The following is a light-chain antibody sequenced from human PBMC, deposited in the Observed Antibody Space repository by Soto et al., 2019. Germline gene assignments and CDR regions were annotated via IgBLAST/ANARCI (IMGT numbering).Light chain of an antibody. J-gene: IGKJ1*01. CDR2: WAT. V-gene: IGKV4-1*01. Sequence: DIVMTQSPDSLTVSLGERATVNGKSSQSVLYSSKDKNYLAWYQQKPGQPPRLLIYWATSRDSGVPDRFSGSGSGTDFTLTISSLQADDVAVYYCQQYYTPPWTFGQGTKVEIK. CDR3: QQYYTPPWT. CDR1: QSVLYSSKDKNY.